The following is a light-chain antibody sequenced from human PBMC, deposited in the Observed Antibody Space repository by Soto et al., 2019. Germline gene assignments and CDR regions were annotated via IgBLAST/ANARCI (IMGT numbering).Light chain of an antibody. V-gene: IGKV3-15*01. Sequence: MMMTQSPATLSVSPGERVTLSCRTSHSVNSHVAWYQQKPGQAPRLLIYGASTRATGIPARFSGSGSGTEFTLTINSLQAEDCAVYYCQQYYNWPRTFGQGTRLEIK. J-gene: IGKJ5*01. CDR3: QQYYNWPRT. CDR2: GAS. CDR1: HSVNSH.